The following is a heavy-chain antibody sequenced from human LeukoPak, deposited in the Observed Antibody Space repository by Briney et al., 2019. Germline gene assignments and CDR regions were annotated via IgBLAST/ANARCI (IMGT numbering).Heavy chain of an antibody. J-gene: IGHJ4*02. CDR1: GGSITNYY. CDR2: IYYSGST. V-gene: IGHV4-59*01. CDR3: ARYETSSGSFDY. D-gene: IGHD3-10*01. Sequence: SEALSLTCTVSGGSITNYYWGWIRQPPGKGLEWIGYIYYSGSTSYNPSLKSRITISVDTSKNQFSLKLRSVTAADTAVYYCARYETSSGSFDYWGQGTLVTVSS.